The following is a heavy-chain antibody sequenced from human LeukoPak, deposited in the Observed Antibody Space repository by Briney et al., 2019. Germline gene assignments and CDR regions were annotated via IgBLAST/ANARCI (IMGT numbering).Heavy chain of an antibody. CDR1: GFTVSSNY. J-gene: IGHJ4*02. CDR3: ARDRNDMGYYFDY. CDR2: IYSGGST. V-gene: IGHV3-53*01. Sequence: GGSLRLSCAASGFTVSSNYMSWVRQAPGKGLEWVSVIYSGGSTYYADSVKGRFTISRDNSKNTLYLQMNSLRAEDTAVYYCARDRNDMGYYFDYWGQGTLVTVSS. D-gene: IGHD3-9*01.